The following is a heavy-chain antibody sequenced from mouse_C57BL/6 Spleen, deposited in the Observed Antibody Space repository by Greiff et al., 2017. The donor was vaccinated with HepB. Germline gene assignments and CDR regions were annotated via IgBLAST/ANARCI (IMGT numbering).Heavy chain of an antibody. D-gene: IGHD1-1*01. CDR3: ARSYYGSSPDV. CDR1: GYTFTSYW. Sequence: VQLQQPGAELVKPGASVKLSCKASGYTFTSYWMQWVKQRPGQGLEWIGEIDPSDSYTNYNQKFKGKATLTVDTSSSTAYMQLSSLTSEDSAVYYCARSYYGSSPDVWGTGTTVTVSS. J-gene: IGHJ1*03. CDR2: IDPSDSYT. V-gene: IGHV1-50*01.